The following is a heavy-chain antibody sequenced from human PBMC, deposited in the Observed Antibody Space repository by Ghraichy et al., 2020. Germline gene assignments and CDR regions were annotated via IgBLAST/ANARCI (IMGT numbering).Heavy chain of an antibody. J-gene: IGHJ4*02. CDR2: IKEDGSEK. CDR3: ARGVITGVDYFDY. D-gene: IGHD7-27*01. V-gene: IGHV3-7*01. CDR1: GFSFSNYW. Sequence: GGSLRLSCAVSGFSFSNYWMTWVRQAPGKGLEWVANIKEDGSEKYYVDSVKGRFTISRDNARNSLYLQMNSLRAEDTAVYYCARGVITGVDYFDYWGQGSLVTFSS.